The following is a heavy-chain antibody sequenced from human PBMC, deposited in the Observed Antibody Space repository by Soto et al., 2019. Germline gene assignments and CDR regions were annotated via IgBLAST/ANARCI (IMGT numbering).Heavy chain of an antibody. J-gene: IGHJ4*02. V-gene: IGHV4-4*02. D-gene: IGHD6-19*01. CDR3: GRSFGWYAVGS. CDR1: GVSIDSSYW. CDR2: MSHGGST. Sequence: PSETLSLTCDVSGVSIDSSYWWGWVRQPPGRELEWLGDMSHGGSTNYNPSLKSRVTILLDKSKNQFSLSLSFVTAADTATYYCGRSFGWYAVGSWGQVILVIVAS.